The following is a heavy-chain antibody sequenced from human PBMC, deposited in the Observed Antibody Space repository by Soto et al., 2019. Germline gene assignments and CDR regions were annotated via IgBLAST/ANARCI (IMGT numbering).Heavy chain of an antibody. Sequence: QVQLVQSGAEVKKPGASVKVSCKASGYTFTHYDINWVRQAPGQGLEWMGWMNPNSGNTGYAQKFHGRVTMTRDTSINTVFLELSSLRSEDTAVYYCAREGLEYSSATWFDLWGQGTLVTVSS. D-gene: IGHD6-6*01. CDR2: MNPNSGNT. V-gene: IGHV1-8*01. CDR3: AREGLEYSSATWFDL. J-gene: IGHJ5*02. CDR1: GYTFTHYD.